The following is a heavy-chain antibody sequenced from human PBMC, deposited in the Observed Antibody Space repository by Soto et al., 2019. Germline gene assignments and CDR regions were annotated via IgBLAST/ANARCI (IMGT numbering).Heavy chain of an antibody. J-gene: IGHJ5*02. V-gene: IGHV4-38-2*02. Sequence: SETLSLTCSVSGYSIPSCYYWGCIRQPPVTRLXWIGSIYHSGSTYYNPSLKSRVTISVDTSKNQFSLKLSSVTAADTAVYYCARDDRYYDILTGYYIRNWFDPWGQGTLVTVSS. CDR1: GYSIPSCYY. CDR3: ARDDRYYDILTGYYIRNWFDP. D-gene: IGHD3-9*01. CDR2: IYHSGST.